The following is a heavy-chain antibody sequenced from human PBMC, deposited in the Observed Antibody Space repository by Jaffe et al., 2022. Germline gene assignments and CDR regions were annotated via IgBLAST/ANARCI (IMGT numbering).Heavy chain of an antibody. CDR2: ISGSGGST. CDR1: GFTFSSYA. V-gene: IGHV3-23*01. J-gene: IGHJ4*02. CDR3: AKSRRLMTTDKYYFDY. Sequence: EVQLLESGGGLVQPGGSLRLSCAASGFTFSSYAMSWVRQAPGKGLEWVSAISGSGGSTYYADSVKGRFTISRDNSKNTLYLQMNSLRAEDTAVYYCAKSRRLMTTDKYYFDYWGQGTLVTVSS. D-gene: IGHD4-17*01.